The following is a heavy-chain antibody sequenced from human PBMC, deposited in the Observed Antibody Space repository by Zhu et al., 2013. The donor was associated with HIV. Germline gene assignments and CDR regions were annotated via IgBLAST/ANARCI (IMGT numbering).Heavy chain of an antibody. CDR3: ARDERALDV. V-gene: IGHV1-2*02. J-gene: IGHJ3*01. CDR2: FSPYGGAT. Sequence: QVQLVQSGAEVKKPGASVKVSCKASGYTFTGHYIHWVRQAPGQGLEWMGWFSPYGGATIYAQKFQGRVSMTGDTTIHTAYMQLNRPVYDDTAVYYCARDERALDVWGQGTMVTVSS. CDR1: GYTFTGHY. D-gene: IGHD6-25*01.